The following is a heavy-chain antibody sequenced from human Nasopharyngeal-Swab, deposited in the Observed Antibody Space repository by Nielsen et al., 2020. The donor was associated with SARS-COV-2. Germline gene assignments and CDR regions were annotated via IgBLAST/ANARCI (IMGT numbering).Heavy chain of an antibody. CDR2: IYYSGST. J-gene: IGHJ5*02. V-gene: IGHV4-39*02. CDR1: GGSVSSSVYY. D-gene: IGHD3-3*01. CDR3: ARDRKNKITIFGVVSFGGWFDP. Sequence: SETLSLTCTVSGGSVSSSVYYWGWIRQPPGKGLEWIGSIYYSGSTYYNPSLKSRVTISVDTSKNQFSLKLSSVTAADTAVYYCARDRKNKITIFGVVSFGGWFDPWGQGTLVTVSS.